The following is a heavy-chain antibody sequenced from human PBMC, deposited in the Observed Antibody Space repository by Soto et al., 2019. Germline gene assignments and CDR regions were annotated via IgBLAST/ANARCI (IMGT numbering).Heavy chain of an antibody. CDR2: VRNKANSYTT. V-gene: IGHV3-72*01. CDR3: VRNLASGGTYYFDY. CDR1: GFTFSDHY. Sequence: WGSVRISCAASGFTFSDHYMDWVRQATGKGLEWIGRVRNKANSYTTEYAASVRGRFTVSRDDSKNSLYLQMNSLKTEDTAMYYCVRNLASGGTYYFDYWGQGTLVTVSS. J-gene: IGHJ4*02. D-gene: IGHD2-15*01.